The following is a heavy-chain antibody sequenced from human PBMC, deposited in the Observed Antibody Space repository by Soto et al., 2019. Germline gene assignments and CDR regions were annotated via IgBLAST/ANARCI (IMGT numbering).Heavy chain of an antibody. CDR3: ARAGTTDIYYYYGMDV. J-gene: IGHJ6*02. D-gene: IGHD1-7*01. Sequence: ASVKVSCKASGYTFTSYYMHWVRQAPGQGLEWMGIINPSGGSTSYAQKIQGRVTMTRDTSTSTVYMELSSLRSEDTAVYYCARAGTTDIYYYYGMDVWGQGTTVTVSS. CDR1: GYTFTSYY. CDR2: INPSGGST. V-gene: IGHV1-46*01.